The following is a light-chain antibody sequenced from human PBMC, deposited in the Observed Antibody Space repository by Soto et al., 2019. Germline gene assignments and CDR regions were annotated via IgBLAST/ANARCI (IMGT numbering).Light chain of an antibody. CDR1: TSNIGSNT. V-gene: IGLV1-44*01. Sequence: QSVLTQPPSASGTPGQRVTISCSGSTSNIGSNTVNWYQQVPGKAPKFLIYSDNQRPSGVPDRFSGSKSGTSASLAISGLQSEDEADYYCASWDDSLNAWVFGGGTKLTV. CDR3: ASWDDSLNAWV. CDR2: SDN. J-gene: IGLJ3*02.